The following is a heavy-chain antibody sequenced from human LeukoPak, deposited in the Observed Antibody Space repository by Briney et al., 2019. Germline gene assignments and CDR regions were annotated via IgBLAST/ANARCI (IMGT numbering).Heavy chain of an antibody. J-gene: IGHJ4*02. D-gene: IGHD1-26*01. CDR2: IYTSGST. Sequence: SETLSLTCTVSGGSISSYYWSWIRQPAGKGLEWIGRIYTSGSTNYNASLKSRVSMSVDTSKNQFPLKLSSVTAADTAVFYCARENSGSYREFDYWGREPWSPSRQ. V-gene: IGHV4-4*07. CDR3: ARENSGSYREFDY. CDR1: GGSISSYY.